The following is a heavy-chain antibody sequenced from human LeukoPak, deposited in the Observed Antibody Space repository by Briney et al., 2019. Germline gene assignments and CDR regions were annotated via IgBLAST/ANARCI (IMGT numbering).Heavy chain of an antibody. J-gene: IGHJ6*02. Sequence: GASVKVSCKASGYTFTGYFMHWVRQAPGQGLEWMGWINPNNGVTNYAQRFQGRVTMTRDTSTDTANMDLSSLTSDDTAVYYCARDLRRYYDSSGYYYLGYYYAMDVWGQGTTVTVSS. CDR3: ARDLRRYYDSSGYYYLGYYYAMDV. D-gene: IGHD3-22*01. CDR1: GYTFTGYF. V-gene: IGHV1-2*02. CDR2: INPNNGVT.